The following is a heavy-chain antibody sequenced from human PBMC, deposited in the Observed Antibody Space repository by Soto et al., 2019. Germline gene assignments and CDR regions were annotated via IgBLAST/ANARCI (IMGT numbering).Heavy chain of an antibody. CDR2: INPNSGGT. CDR3: ARDCVEVEMATILGINWFDP. CDR1: GYTFTGYY. D-gene: IGHD5-12*01. J-gene: IGHJ5*02. V-gene: IGHV1-2*02. Sequence: ASVKVSCKASGYTFTGYYMHWVRQAPGQGLEWMGWINPNSGGTNYAQKFQGRVTMTRDTSISTAYMELSRLRSDDTAVYYCARDCVEVEMATILGINWFDPWGQGTLVTVSS.